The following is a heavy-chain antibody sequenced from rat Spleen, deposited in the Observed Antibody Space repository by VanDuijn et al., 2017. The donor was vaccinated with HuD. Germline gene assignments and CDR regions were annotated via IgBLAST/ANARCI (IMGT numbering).Heavy chain of an antibody. CDR1: GFSLTTYH. J-gene: IGHJ2*01. CDR3: ARALSDY. V-gene: IGHV2-43*01. Sequence: QVQLKESGPGLVQPSQTLSLTCTVSGFSLTTYHVSWVRQPPGKGLEWMGVMWSGGSTAYNSALKSRLSISRDTSKSQVYLKMNSLQTEDTATYYCARALSDYWGQGVMVTVSS. D-gene: IGHD1-12*01. CDR2: MWSGGST.